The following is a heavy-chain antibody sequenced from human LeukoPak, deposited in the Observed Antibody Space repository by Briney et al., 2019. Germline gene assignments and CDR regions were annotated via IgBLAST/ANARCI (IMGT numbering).Heavy chain of an antibody. Sequence: PGGSLRLSCAASGFSFSSYAMSWVRQAPGKGLEWVSGISGSGGSTYYAGSVKGRFTISRDKSKNTLYLQMNSLRVEDTAMYYCASDPGVGLLSGLRGLDYWGQGALVTVSS. V-gene: IGHV3-23*01. D-gene: IGHD1-26*01. CDR1: GFSFSSYA. CDR3: ASDPGVGLLSGLRGLDY. CDR2: ISGSGGST. J-gene: IGHJ4*02.